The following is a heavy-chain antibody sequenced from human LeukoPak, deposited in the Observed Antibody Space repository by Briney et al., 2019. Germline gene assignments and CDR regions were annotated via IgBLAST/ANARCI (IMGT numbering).Heavy chain of an antibody. D-gene: IGHD3-22*01. CDR1: GFAFNTYS. Sequence: GGSLRLSCAASGFAFNTYSMNWVRQAPGKGLQWVSSISSSSSYMFYGDSMEGRFTISRDNAEKSLYLQMDSLRAEDTAVYYCVRVIPSSGTLDFWGQGTLVTVSS. CDR3: VRVIPSSGTLDF. CDR2: ISSSSSYM. J-gene: IGHJ4*02. V-gene: IGHV3-21*01.